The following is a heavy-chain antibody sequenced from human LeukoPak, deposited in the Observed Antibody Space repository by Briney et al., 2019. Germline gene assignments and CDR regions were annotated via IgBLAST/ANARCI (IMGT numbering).Heavy chain of an antibody. CDR2: INTNTGNP. Sequence: GASVKVSCKASGYTFTSYAMNWVRQAPGQGLEWMGWINTNTGNPTYAQGFTGRFVFSLDTSVSTAYLQTSSLKAEDTAVYYCASGGNSGMFDYWGQGTLVTVSS. D-gene: IGHD4-23*01. CDR3: ASGGNSGMFDY. J-gene: IGHJ4*02. V-gene: IGHV7-4-1*02. CDR1: GYTFTSYA.